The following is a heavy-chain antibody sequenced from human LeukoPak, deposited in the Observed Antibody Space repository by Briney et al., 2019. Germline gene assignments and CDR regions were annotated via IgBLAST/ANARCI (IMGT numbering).Heavy chain of an antibody. CDR2: INPSGGST. CDR1: GYTFTSYY. D-gene: IGHD1-26*01. V-gene: IGHV1-46*01. J-gene: IGHJ3*02. CDR3: AREDSSVVGATRNGAFDI. Sequence: EASVKVSCKASGYTFTSYYMHWVRQAPGQGLEWMGIINPSGGSTSYAQKFQGRVTMTRDMSTSTVYMELSSLRSEDTAVYYCAREDSSVVGATRNGAFDIWGQGTMVTVSS.